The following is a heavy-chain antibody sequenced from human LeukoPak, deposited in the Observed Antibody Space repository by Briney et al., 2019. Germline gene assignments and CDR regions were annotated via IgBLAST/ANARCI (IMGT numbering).Heavy chain of an antibody. CDR1: GGSTSSYY. D-gene: IGHD3-10*01. V-gene: IGHV4-59*01. CDR2: ICYSGST. Sequence: SETLSLTCTASGGSTSSYYWSWIRQPPGKGLEWIGYICYSGSTNYNPSLKSRVTISVDTSKNQFSLKLSSVTAADTAVYYCARGFYGSGSYGFPRAAWFDPWGQGTLVTVSS. CDR3: ARGFYGSGSYGFPRAAWFDP. J-gene: IGHJ5*02.